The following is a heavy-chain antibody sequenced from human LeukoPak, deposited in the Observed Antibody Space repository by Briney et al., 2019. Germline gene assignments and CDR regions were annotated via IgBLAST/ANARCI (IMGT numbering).Heavy chain of an antibody. CDR2: FDPEDGET. D-gene: IGHD4-17*01. CDR1: GYTLTELS. V-gene: IGHV1-24*01. J-gene: IGHJ4*02. Sequence: GASVKVSCKVSGYTLTELSIHWVRQAPGKGQDWMGGFDPEDGETIYAQKFQGRVTMTEDTSTATAYTELSSLRSEDTAVYYCATWLYDGDPRGINRPFYYWGEGTLVTVSP. CDR3: ATWLYDGDPRGINRPFYY.